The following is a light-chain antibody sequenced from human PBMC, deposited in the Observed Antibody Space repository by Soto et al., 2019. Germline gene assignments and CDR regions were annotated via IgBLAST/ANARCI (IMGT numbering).Light chain of an antibody. Sequence: EIVMTQSPATLSVSPGERATLSCRASQSVSSNLAWYQQKPGQAPRLLIYGASTRATGIPARFSGSGSGTEFTLTISSLQSEDFAVYYCQQYNNWSETFGQGTK. CDR1: QSVSSN. J-gene: IGKJ1*01. CDR2: GAS. V-gene: IGKV3-15*01. CDR3: QQYNNWSET.